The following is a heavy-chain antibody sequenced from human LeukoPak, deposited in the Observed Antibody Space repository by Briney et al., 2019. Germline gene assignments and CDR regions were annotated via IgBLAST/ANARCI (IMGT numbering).Heavy chain of an antibody. CDR2: TYYRSKWYN. CDR3: ARAILYYYDSSGYSQRPSGLNNWFDP. Sequence: SQTLSLTCAISGDSVSSNSAAWNWIRQSPSRGLEWLGRTYYRSKWYNDYAVSVKSRITINPDTSKNQFSLQLNSVTPEDTAVYYCARAILYYYDSSGYSQRPSGLNNWFDPWGQGTLVTVSS. J-gene: IGHJ5*02. V-gene: IGHV6-1*01. D-gene: IGHD3-22*01. CDR1: GDSVSSNSAA.